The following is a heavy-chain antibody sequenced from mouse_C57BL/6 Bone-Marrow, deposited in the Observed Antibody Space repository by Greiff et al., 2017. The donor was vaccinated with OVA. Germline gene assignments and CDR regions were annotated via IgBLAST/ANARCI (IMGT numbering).Heavy chain of an antibody. CDR1: GYTFTSYW. D-gene: IGHD5-5*01. CDR2: IYPGSGST. J-gene: IGHJ1*03. CDR3: ARKGPTTLRYFDV. Sequence: QVQLQQPGAELVKPGASVKMSCKASGYTFTSYWITWVKQRPGQGLEWIGDIYPGSGSTNYIEKFKSKATLTVDTSSSTAYMQLSSLTSEDSAVYYCARKGPTTLRYFDVWGTGTTVTVSS. V-gene: IGHV1-55*01.